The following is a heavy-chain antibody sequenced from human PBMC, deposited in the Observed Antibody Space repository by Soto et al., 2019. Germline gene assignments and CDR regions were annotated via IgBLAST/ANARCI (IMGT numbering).Heavy chain of an antibody. J-gene: IGHJ4*02. V-gene: IGHV3-23*01. Sequence: GWSLRLSCAASGFTFSIYAMSWVLQAPGKWLEWVSAISVSGGSTYYADSVKGRFTISRDNSKNTLYLLMDALRAEDTAIYYCAKKRTGRHLVPAGPLDSWGQGTLVTVSS. CDR1: GFTFSIYA. CDR3: AKKRTGRHLVPAGPLDS. D-gene: IGHD6-6*01. CDR2: ISVSGGST.